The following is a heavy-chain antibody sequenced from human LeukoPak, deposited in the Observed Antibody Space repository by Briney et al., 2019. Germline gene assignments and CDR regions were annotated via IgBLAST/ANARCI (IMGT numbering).Heavy chain of an antibody. V-gene: IGHV4-34*01. J-gene: IGHJ5*02. CDR2: INHSGST. D-gene: IGHD3-10*01. CDR1: GGSFSGYY. Sequence: PSETLSLTCAVYGGSFSGYYWSWIRQPPGKGLEWIGEINHSGSTNYNPSLKSRVTISVDTSKNQFSLKLSSVTAADTAVYYCARGRSLSLRGFFWFDPWGQGTLVTVSS. CDR3: ARGRSLSLRGFFWFDP.